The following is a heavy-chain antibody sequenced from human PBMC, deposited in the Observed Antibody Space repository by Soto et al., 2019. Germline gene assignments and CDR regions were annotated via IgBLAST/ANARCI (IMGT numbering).Heavy chain of an antibody. V-gene: IGHV3-48*01. Sequence: EVQLVESGGGLVQPGGSLRLSCAASGFTFSSYSMNWVRQAPGKGLEWVSYISSSSSPIYYADYVKGRFTISRDNAKSSLYLQMNSLRAEDTAVYYCARTNYYIDVWGKGTTVTVSS. CDR3: ARTNYYIDV. CDR1: GFTFSSYS. CDR2: ISSSSSPI. J-gene: IGHJ6*03.